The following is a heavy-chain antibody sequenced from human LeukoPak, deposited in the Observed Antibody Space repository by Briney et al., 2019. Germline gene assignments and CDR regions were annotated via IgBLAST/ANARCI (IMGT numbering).Heavy chain of an antibody. J-gene: IGHJ4*02. CDR3: ARGEQLEN. Sequence: GGSLRLSCAASGFPFNSNAMSWVRQAPGKGLEWVSSIGDSGGNAYYADSVKGRFTISRDNSKNTLYLQMNSLRAEDTAVYYCARGEQLENWGQGTLVTVSS. V-gene: IGHV3-23*01. CDR2: IGDSGGNA. D-gene: IGHD6-13*01. CDR1: GFPFNSNA.